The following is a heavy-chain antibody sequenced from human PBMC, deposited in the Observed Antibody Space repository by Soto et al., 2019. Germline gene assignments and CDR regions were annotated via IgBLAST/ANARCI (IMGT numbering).Heavy chain of an antibody. CDR2: INHSGST. Sequence: SETLSLTCAVYGWSFIGYYWSWIRQPPGKGLEWIGEINHSGSTNYNPSLKSRVTISVDTSKNQLSLKLSSVTAADTAVYYCARGQLDLITFGGVISDYYYGRDVWGQGTTGT. CDR1: GWSFIGYY. V-gene: IGHV4-34*01. J-gene: IGHJ6*02. D-gene: IGHD3-16*02. CDR3: ARGQLDLITFGGVISDYYYGRDV.